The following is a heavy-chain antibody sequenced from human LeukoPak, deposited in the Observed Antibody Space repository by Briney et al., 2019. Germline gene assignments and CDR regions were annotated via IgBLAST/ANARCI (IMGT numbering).Heavy chain of an antibody. Sequence: ASVKVSCKASGYTFTGYYVLWVRQAPGQGLEWMGWINPNRGDTNYAQKFQGRVTMTRDTSISTAYMELSGLKSDDTAVYYCAQWVGYSNWSDPWGQGTLVTVSS. D-gene: IGHD2-15*01. V-gene: IGHV1-2*02. CDR2: INPNRGDT. CDR1: GYTFTGYY. J-gene: IGHJ5*02. CDR3: AQWVGYSNWSDP.